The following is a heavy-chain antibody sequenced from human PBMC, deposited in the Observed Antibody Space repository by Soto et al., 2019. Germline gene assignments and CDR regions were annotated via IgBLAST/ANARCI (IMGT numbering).Heavy chain of an antibody. D-gene: IGHD3-22*01. J-gene: IGHJ4*02. Sequence: EVQLLESGGGLVQPGGSLRLSCAASGITISNYPMSWVRQAPGKGLDWGSGISGSGDRTYYADSAKGRFTISKDISKNSLSLPLDSLGVEDTAVYFCVKDDGGYPSTAPHWGQGTLVTVSS. CDR2: ISGSGDRT. CDR1: GITISNYP. V-gene: IGHV3-23*01. CDR3: VKDDGGYPSTAPH.